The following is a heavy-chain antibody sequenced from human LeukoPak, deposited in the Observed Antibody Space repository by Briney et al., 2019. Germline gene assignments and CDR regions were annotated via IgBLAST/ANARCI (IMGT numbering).Heavy chain of an antibody. CDR2: IYYSGGT. J-gene: IGHJ4*02. Sequence: PSETLSLTCTVSGGSISSSSYYWGWIRQPPGKGLEWIGSIYYSGGTYYNRSLKSRVTISVDTSKNQFSLKLSSVTAADTAVYYCASGSYKDPIDYWGQGTLVTVSS. CDR3: ASGSYKDPIDY. V-gene: IGHV4-39*01. D-gene: IGHD1-26*01. CDR1: GGSISSSSYY.